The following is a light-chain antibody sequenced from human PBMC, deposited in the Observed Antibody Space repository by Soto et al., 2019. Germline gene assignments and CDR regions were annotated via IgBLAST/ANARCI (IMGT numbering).Light chain of an antibody. J-gene: IGLJ2*01. V-gene: IGLV1-51*01. Sequence: QSVLTQPPSVSAAPGQKVTISCSGSSSNIENNYVSWSQQLPGTAPKLLIYDNNKRPSGIPDRFSGSKSGTSATLGITGLQTWDEADYYCGTWDSSLSAGVFGGGTKLTV. CDR3: GTWDSSLSAGV. CDR1: SSNIENNY. CDR2: DNN.